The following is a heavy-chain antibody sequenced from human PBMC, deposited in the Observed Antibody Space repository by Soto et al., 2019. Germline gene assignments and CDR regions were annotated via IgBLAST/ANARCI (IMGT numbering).Heavy chain of an antibody. Sequence: PSETLSLTCTVSGGSISSGDYYWSWIRQPPGKGLEWIGYIDDRGSTHHNPSLESRVTMSVDMSKNQFSLKLSSVTAADTAVYFCVRGHCSTTSCSPYYYYYAMDVWGQGTTVTVPS. V-gene: IGHV4-30-4*01. CDR3: VRGHCSTTSCSPYYYYYAMDV. CDR1: GGSISSGDYY. D-gene: IGHD2-2*01. J-gene: IGHJ6*02. CDR2: IDDRGST.